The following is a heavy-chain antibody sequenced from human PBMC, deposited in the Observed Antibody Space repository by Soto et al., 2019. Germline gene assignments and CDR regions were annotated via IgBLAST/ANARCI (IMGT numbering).Heavy chain of an antibody. CDR2: ISGYNGNT. CDR1: GYTFTNSG. Sequence: ASVKVSCKASGYTFTNSGISWVRQAPGQGLEWMGWISGYNGNTNYAQKIQGRVTMTTDTSTSTGYMDLRSLRSDDTAVYYCARCTHGSTSCYGRLDIWGQGTMVTVSS. J-gene: IGHJ3*02. D-gene: IGHD2-2*01. CDR3: ARCTHGSTSCYGRLDI. V-gene: IGHV1-18*01.